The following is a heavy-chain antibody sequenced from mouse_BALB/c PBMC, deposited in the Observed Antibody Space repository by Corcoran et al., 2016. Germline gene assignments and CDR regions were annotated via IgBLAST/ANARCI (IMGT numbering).Heavy chain of an antibody. Sequence: QIQLVQSGPELKKPGETVKISCKASGYTFTNYGMNWVKQAPGKGLKWMGWINTYNGEPTYADDFKGRFAFSLETSASTAYLQINNLKKEDTATYCCAREPRAMDYWGQGTSVTVSS. CDR3: AREPRAMDY. CDR2: INTYNGEP. J-gene: IGHJ4*01. CDR1: GYTFTNYG. V-gene: IGHV9-3-1*01.